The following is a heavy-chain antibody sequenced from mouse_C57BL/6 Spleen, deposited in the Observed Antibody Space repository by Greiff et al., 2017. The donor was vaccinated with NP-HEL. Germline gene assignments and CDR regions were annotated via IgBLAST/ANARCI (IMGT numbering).Heavy chain of an antibody. V-gene: IGHV1-82*01. Sequence: LVESGPELVKPGASVKISCKASGYAFSSSWMNWVKQRPGKGLEWIGRIYPGDGDTNYNGKFKGKATLTADKSSSTAYMQLSSLTSEDSAVYFCAREGIYYGSSYPSFAYWGQGTLVTVSA. CDR3: AREGIYYGSSYPSFAY. J-gene: IGHJ3*01. D-gene: IGHD1-1*01. CDR2: IYPGDGDT. CDR1: GYAFSSSW.